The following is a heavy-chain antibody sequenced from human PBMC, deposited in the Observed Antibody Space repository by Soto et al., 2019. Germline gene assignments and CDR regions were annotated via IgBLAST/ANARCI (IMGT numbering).Heavy chain of an antibody. D-gene: IGHD3-10*01. V-gene: IGHV3-23*01. CDR2: ISGSVAST. CDR3: AKDRGSGSNFYYYYMDV. Sequence: GGSLRLSCAASGFSFSSYAMNWVRQAPGKGLEWVSTISGSVASTDYADSVKGRFTISRDNSRNTLYLQMNSLRAEDTAVYYCAKDRGSGSNFYYYYMDVWGKGTTVTVSS. J-gene: IGHJ6*03. CDR1: GFSFSSYA.